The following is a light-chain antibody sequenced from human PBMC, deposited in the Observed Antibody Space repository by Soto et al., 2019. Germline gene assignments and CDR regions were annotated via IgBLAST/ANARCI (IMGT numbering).Light chain of an antibody. Sequence: EIVLTQSPGTLSLSPVERVTLSCRASESVTSNYLAWYQQSPGQAPRLLIYGASSRATGIPGRFSGSGSGTDFTLTISRLEPEDFAVYYCQQYGTSLWTFGQGTKV. CDR1: ESVTSNY. J-gene: IGKJ1*01. V-gene: IGKV3-20*01. CDR3: QQYGTSLWT. CDR2: GAS.